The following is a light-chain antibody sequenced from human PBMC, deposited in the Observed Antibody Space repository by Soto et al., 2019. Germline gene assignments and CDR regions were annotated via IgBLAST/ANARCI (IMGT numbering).Light chain of an antibody. CDR3: HQYETFSGT. V-gene: IGKV1-8*01. CDR1: QGISSY. CDR2: AAS. Sequence: AIRMTQSPSSFSASTGDRVTITCRASQGISSYLAWYQQEPGKAPKLLIYAASSLQSGLPSRFSGSGSGTDFTLTIASLQPDGFATYYCHQYETFSGTFGPGTKVEI. J-gene: IGKJ4*01.